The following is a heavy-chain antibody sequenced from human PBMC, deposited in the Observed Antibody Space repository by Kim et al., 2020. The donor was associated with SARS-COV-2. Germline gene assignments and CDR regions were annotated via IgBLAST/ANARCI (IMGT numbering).Heavy chain of an antibody. V-gene: IGHV3-30*04. Sequence: GGSLRLSCAASGFTFSSYAMHWVRQAPGKGLEWVAVISYDGSNKYYADSVKGRFTISRDNSKNTLYLQMNSLRAEDTAVYYCARVTCCGGDCYSSLFDY. CDR3: ARVTCCGGDCYSSLFDY. J-gene: IGHJ4*01. CDR2: ISYDGSNK. D-gene: IGHD2-21*02. CDR1: GFTFSSYA.